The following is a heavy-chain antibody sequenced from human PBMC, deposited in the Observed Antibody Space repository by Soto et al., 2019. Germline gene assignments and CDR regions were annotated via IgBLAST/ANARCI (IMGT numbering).Heavy chain of an antibody. CDR1: GFTFDDYA. D-gene: IGHD2-15*01. CDR2: ISWNSGSI. Sequence: EVQLVESGGGLVQPGRSLRLSCAASGFTFDDYAMHWVRQAPGKGLEWVSGISWNSGSIGYADSVKGRFTISRDNAKSSLYLQMNSLRAEDTALYYCAKVAATVEAKYWYFDLWGRGTLVTVSS. CDR3: AKVAATVEAKYWYFDL. V-gene: IGHV3-9*01. J-gene: IGHJ2*01.